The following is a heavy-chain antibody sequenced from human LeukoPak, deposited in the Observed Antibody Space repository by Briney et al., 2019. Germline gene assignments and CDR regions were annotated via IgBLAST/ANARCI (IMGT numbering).Heavy chain of an antibody. Sequence: TSETLSLTCTVSGGSISSYYWSWIRQPAGKGLEWIGRIYTSGSTNYNPSLKSRVTMSVDTSKNQFSLKLSSVTAADTAVYYCARAGEIVVVPAATDNWFDPWGQGTLVTVSS. J-gene: IGHJ5*02. V-gene: IGHV4-4*07. D-gene: IGHD2-2*01. CDR3: ARAGEIVVVPAATDNWFDP. CDR1: GGSISSYY. CDR2: IYTSGST.